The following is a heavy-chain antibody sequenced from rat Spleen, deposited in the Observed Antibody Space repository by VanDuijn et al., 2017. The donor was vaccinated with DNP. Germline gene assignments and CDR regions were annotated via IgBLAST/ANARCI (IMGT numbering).Heavy chain of an antibody. CDR1: GFTFNNYW. D-gene: IGHD1-1*01. J-gene: IGHJ2*01. CDR2: ITSSGGST. V-gene: IGHV5-31*01. Sequence: EVQLVESGGDLVQPGRSLKLSCVASGFTFNNYWMTWIRQVPGKGLEWVASITSSGGSTYYPDSVKGRFTISRDNAKNTLYRQMNSLRSEDTATYYWARRVQYYSGAVDYWGQGVMVTVSS. CDR3: ARRVQYYSGAVDY.